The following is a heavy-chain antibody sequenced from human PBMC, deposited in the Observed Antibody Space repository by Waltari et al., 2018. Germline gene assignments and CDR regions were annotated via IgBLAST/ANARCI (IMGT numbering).Heavy chain of an antibody. V-gene: IGHV3-66*02. CDR3: SYGRFEY. Sequence: EVQLVESGGGLVQPGGSLRLSRAGSGFTVSSNYMNWVRQTPGKGLEWVSIIYSGGSTYYADSVKGRFTISRDNSKNTLHLQMNSLRAEDTAVYFCSYGRFEYWGQGTLVTVSS. CDR2: IYSGGST. J-gene: IGHJ4*02. D-gene: IGHD5-18*01. CDR1: GFTVSSNY.